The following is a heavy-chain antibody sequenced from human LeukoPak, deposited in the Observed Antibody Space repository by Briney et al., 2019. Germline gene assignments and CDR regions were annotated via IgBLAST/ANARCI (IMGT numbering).Heavy chain of an antibody. CDR1: GFTFDDYA. J-gene: IGHJ4*02. Sequence: GGSLGLSCAASGFTFDDYAMHWVRQAPGKGLEWVSGISWNSGSIGYADSVKGRFTISRDNAKNSLYLQMNSLRAEDTALYYCAKSRYDSSGYYYVDFGYYFDYWGQGTLVTVSS. CDR3: AKSRYDSSGYYYVDFGYYFDY. V-gene: IGHV3-9*01. CDR2: ISWNSGSI. D-gene: IGHD3-22*01.